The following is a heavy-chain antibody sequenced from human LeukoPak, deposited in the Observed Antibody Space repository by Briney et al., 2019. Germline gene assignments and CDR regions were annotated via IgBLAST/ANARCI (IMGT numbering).Heavy chain of an antibody. CDR1: GFTFSNYW. Sequence: GGSLRLSCAASGFTFSNYWRSWVRQAPWKGLEWVANIKQDGREKYYVDSVNGRFTISIDNAKNSLYLQMNSLRAEDTAVYNCARTAGYSSIVFDIWGQGTMVTVSS. CDR2: IKQDGREK. CDR3: ARTAGYSSIVFDI. J-gene: IGHJ3*02. D-gene: IGHD2-2*01. V-gene: IGHV3-7*02.